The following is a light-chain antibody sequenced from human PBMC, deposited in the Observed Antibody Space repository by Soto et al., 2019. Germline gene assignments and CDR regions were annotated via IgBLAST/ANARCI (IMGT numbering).Light chain of an antibody. Sequence: EIVLTQSPGTLSSSPGERATLSCRASQSVTSNYLAWYQQKPGQAPRLLIFGASIRATGRPDRFSGGGSGTDFTLTISRLEPEDFAVYYCQQYGSSPGTFGQGTKVEVK. V-gene: IGKV3-20*01. CDR1: QSVTSNY. CDR3: QQYGSSPGT. CDR2: GAS. J-gene: IGKJ1*01.